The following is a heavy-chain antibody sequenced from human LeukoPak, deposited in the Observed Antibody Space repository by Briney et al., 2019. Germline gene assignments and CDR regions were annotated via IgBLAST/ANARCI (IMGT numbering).Heavy chain of an antibody. CDR2: INHSGST. CDR1: GGSFSGYY. CDR3: ARRRPDSYYMDV. J-gene: IGHJ6*03. Sequence: PSETLSLTCAVYGGSFSGYYWSWIRQPPGKGLEWIGEINHSGSTNYNPSLKSRVTISVDTSKNQFSLKLSSVTAADTAVYYCARRRPDSYYMDVWGTGTTVTVSS. V-gene: IGHV4-34*01.